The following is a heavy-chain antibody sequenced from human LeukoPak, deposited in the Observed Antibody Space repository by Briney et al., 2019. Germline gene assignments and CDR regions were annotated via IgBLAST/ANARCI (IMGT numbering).Heavy chain of an antibody. V-gene: IGHV4-34*01. J-gene: IGHJ4*02. CDR2: INHSGST. CDR1: GYFSAYY. D-gene: IGHD5-12*01. Sequence: SETLSLTCAVYGYFSAYYWSWIRQPPGKGLEWIGQINHSGSTNYNPSLKSRVTISLDTSKNQFSLKLSSVTAADTAVYYCASWDIVATSGSYYFDYWGQGTLVTVSS. CDR3: ASWDIVATSGSYYFDY.